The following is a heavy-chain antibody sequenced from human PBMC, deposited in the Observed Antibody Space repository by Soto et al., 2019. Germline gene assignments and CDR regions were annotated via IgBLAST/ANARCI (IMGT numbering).Heavy chain of an antibody. CDR1: GFTFSSYA. V-gene: IGHV3-30-3*01. Sequence: QVQLVESGGGVVQPGRSLRLSCAASGFTFSSYAMHWVRQAPGKGLEWVAVISYDGSNKYYADSVKGRLTISRDNSKKRLDLQMNSMGEEDRPVYYCATPADRYCSGGSFYSDCVDYWGQGTLVT. J-gene: IGHJ4*02. CDR2: ISYDGSNK. CDR3: ATPADRYCSGGSFYSDCVDY. D-gene: IGHD2-15*01.